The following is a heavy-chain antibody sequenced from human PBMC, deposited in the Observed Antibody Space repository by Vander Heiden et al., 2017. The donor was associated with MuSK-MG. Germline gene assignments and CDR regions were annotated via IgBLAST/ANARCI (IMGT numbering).Heavy chain of an antibody. CDR2: ITAGGDNT. CDR1: GFTFSINA. V-gene: IGHV3-23*01. Sequence: EVQLLESGGGLVQPGGSLRLSCAASGFTFSINAMTWVRQAPGKGLEWVSVITAGGDNTYDTDSVKGRFTISRDNSKNTLYLQMTSLRAEDTAVYYCAKNNWGYSDYWGQGTLVTVSS. CDR3: AKNNWGYSDY. D-gene: IGHD7-27*01. J-gene: IGHJ4*02.